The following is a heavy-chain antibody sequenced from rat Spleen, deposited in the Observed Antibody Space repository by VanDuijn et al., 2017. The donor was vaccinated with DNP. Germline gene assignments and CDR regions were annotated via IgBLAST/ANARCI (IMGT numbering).Heavy chain of an antibody. CDR3: ARSGYTTDYWFAY. J-gene: IGHJ3*01. D-gene: IGHD1-6*01. CDR1: EFSLTSYD. V-gene: IGHV2-27*01. CDR2: IQNTGVT. Sequence: QVQLKESGPGLVQPSQTLSLTCTVSEFSLTSYDIHWVRQPPEKGLEWMGRIQNTGVTNYNSALKSRLSISRDTSKSQGFLKMNSLQTEDTAMYFCARSGYTTDYWFAYWGQGTLVTVSS.